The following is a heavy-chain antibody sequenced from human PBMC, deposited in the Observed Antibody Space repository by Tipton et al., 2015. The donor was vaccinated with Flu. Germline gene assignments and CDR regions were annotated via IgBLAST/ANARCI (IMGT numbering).Heavy chain of an antibody. D-gene: IGHD2/OR15-2a*01. CDR3: ARGINSGLVDA. CDR2: IYYSGST. J-gene: IGHJ6*02. CDR1: GGSISSYY. Sequence: TLSLTCTVSGGSISSYYWSWIRQPPGKGLEWIGYIYYSGSTNYNPSLKSRVTISVDTSKNQFSLKLSSVTAADTAVYYCARGINSGLVDAWGQGTTVTVSS. V-gene: IGHV4-59*01.